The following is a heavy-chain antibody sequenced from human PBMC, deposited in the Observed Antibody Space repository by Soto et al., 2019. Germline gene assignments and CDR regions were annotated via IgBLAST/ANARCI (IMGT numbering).Heavy chain of an antibody. Sequence: PSGTLSLTCTVSGGSISSGDYYWSWIRQPPGKGLEWIGYIYYSGSTYYNPSLKSRVTISVDTSKNQFSLKLSSVTAADTAVYYCARDRTYDSSGYYYDAFDIWGQGTMVTVSS. J-gene: IGHJ3*02. CDR1: GGSISSGDYY. CDR2: IYYSGST. CDR3: ARDRTYDSSGYYYDAFDI. V-gene: IGHV4-30-4*01. D-gene: IGHD3-22*01.